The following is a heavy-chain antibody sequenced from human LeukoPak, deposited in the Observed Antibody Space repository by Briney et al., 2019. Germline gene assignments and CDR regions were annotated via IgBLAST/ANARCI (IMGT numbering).Heavy chain of an antibody. CDR1: GFTFSSYW. J-gene: IGHJ6*03. CDR2: INSDGSST. V-gene: IGHV3-74*01. CDR3: ARDRRVVAATGYYYYYYYMDV. D-gene: IGHD2-15*01. Sequence: GGSPRLAWAAAGFTFSSYWMHWVRQAPGKGLGWVSRINSDGSSTSYADSVKGRFTISRDNAKNSLYLQMNSLRAEDTAVYYCARDRRVVAATGYYYYYYYMDVWGKGTTVTVYS.